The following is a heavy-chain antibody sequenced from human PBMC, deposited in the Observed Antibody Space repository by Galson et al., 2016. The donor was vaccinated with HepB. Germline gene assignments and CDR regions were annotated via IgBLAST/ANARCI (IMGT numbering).Heavy chain of an antibody. CDR2: IPYDGGNK. V-gene: IGHV3-30*18. Sequence: SLRLSCAASGFTFSSYAMSWVRQAPGKGLEWVAVIPYDGGNKYYADSVKGRFTISRDNSKNTLYLQMNSLRAEDTAVYYCAKDQFGGSSYGGNDAFDIWGQGTMVTVSS. CDR1: GFTFSSYA. D-gene: IGHD1-26*01. J-gene: IGHJ3*02. CDR3: AKDQFGGSSYGGNDAFDI.